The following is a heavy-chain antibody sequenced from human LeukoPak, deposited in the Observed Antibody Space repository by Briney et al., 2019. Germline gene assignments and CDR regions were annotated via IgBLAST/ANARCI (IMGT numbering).Heavy chain of an antibody. V-gene: IGHV3-23*01. Sequence: PGGSLRLSCAASGFTFSSYAMSWVRQAPGKGLEWVSAISGSGGSTYYADSVEGRFTISRDNSKNTLYLQMNSLRAEDTAVYYCAKSDDFWSGYYDYWGQGTLVTVSS. D-gene: IGHD3-3*01. CDR2: ISGSGGST. CDR1: GFTFSSYA. CDR3: AKSDDFWSGYYDY. J-gene: IGHJ4*02.